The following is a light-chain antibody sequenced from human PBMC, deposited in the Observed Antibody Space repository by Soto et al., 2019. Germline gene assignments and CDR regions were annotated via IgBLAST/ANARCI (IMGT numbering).Light chain of an antibody. CDR1: HSVNSH. CDR3: QQYNILST. CDR2: GAS. Sequence: MMMTQTPATLSVSPGERVTLSFRTSHSVNSHVAWYQQKPGQAPRLLLYGASTRATGIPVRFSGSGFGTEFTLTISSLHPDDFATYYCQQYNILSTFGQGTKVDIK. V-gene: IGKV3-15*01. J-gene: IGKJ1*01.